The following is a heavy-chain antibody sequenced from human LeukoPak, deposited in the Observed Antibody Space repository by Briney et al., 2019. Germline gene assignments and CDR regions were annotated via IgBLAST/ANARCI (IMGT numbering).Heavy chain of an antibody. CDR1: GYTFTSYG. J-gene: IGHJ4*02. CDR3: ASSYSSSSRGMTDY. Sequence: ASVKVSCKASGYTFTSYGISWVRQAPGQGLEWMGWISAYNGNTNYAQKLQGRVTMSTDTSTSTAYMELRSLRSDDTAVYYCASSYSSSSRGMTDYWGQGTLVTVSS. CDR2: ISAYNGNT. D-gene: IGHD6-6*01. V-gene: IGHV1-18*01.